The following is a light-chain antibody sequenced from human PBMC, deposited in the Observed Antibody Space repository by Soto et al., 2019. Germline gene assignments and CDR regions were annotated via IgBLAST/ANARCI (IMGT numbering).Light chain of an antibody. CDR2: DVT. V-gene: IGLV2-14*01. Sequence: QSVLTQPASVSGSPGQSITISCTGSSSDIGAYDCVSWYQQRPVKAPKLMIFDVTNRPSGVSDRFSGSKSGNTASLTISGLQTEDEADYYCSSYTSSSTPYVFGTGTKVTVL. CDR1: SSDIGAYDC. CDR3: SSYTSSSTPYV. J-gene: IGLJ1*01.